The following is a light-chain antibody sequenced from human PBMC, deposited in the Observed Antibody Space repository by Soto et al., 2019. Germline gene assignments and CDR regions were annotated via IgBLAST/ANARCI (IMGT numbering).Light chain of an antibody. CDR1: SSDAGGYTY. Sequence: QSALTQPASVSGSPGQSITISCSGVSSDAGGYTYASWYQQHPGKAPKLIIYDVNLRPSGISNRFSGSKSGTTASLIISGLQAEDEAEYYCSSYRRTTLEVVFGGGTKLTVL. CDR2: DVN. J-gene: IGLJ2*01. V-gene: IGLV2-14*03. CDR3: SSYRRTTLEVV.